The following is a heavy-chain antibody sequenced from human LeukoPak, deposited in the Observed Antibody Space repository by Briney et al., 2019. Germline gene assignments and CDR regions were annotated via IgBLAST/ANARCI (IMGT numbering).Heavy chain of an antibody. Sequence: ASVKVSCKAAGYTLTGYYMHWLRQAPGQGLEWMGWINPNSGGTSYAQKFQGRVTMTRDTSISTAYMELSRLRSDDTAVYYCARGRCGSRSCYLFDYWGQGTLVTVSS. D-gene: IGHD2-2*01. CDR1: GYTLTGYY. J-gene: IGHJ4*02. CDR2: INPNSGGT. CDR3: ARGRCGSRSCYLFDY. V-gene: IGHV1-2*02.